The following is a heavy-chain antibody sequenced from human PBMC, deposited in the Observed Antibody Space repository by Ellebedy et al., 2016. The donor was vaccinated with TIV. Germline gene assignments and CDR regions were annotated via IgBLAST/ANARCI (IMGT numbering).Heavy chain of an antibody. CDR2: ISSTGGST. CDR1: GFIFSSYA. D-gene: IGHD6-19*01. CDR3: AGVAGNC. J-gene: IGHJ4*02. Sequence: GESLKISCSASGFIFSSYAMHWARQAPGKGLEYVSAISSTGGSTYYADSVKGRFTISNDNSKKTQYLQMSSLRPEDTAVYDCAGVAGNCWGQGTLVTVSS. V-gene: IGHV3-64D*09.